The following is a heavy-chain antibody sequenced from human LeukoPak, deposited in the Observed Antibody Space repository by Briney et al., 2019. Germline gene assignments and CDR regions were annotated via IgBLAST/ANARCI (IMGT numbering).Heavy chain of an antibody. CDR1: GDSISSYY. V-gene: IGHV4-4*09. D-gene: IGHD3-22*01. CDR2: IYTSGNT. Sequence: PSETLSLTCTVYGDSISSYYWSWIRQPPGKGLEWIGHIYTSGNTDYNPSLKSRVTISADTSKNQSSLKLNSVSAADTAVYYCARRRSGYSHFDYWGQGTLVTVSS. J-gene: IGHJ4*02. CDR3: ARRRSGYSHFDY.